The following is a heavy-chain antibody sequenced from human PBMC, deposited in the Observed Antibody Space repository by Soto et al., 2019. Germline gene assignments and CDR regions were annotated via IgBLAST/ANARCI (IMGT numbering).Heavy chain of an antibody. CDR1: GYTFKSHG. J-gene: IGHJ6*02. CDR3: ARDGNLWFGEYHYGLDV. V-gene: IGHV1-18*01. CDR2: ISTYNGNT. D-gene: IGHD3-10*01. Sequence: ASVKVSCKASGYTFKSHGISWVRQAPGQGLEWMGWISTYNGNTNYAQKFKGRITMTTDTSTSTAYMELTSLRSDDTAMYHCARDGNLWFGEYHYGLDVWGQGTTVTVSS.